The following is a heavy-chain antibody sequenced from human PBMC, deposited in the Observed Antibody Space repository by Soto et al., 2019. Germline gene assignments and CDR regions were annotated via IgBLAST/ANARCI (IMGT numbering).Heavy chain of an antibody. CDR3: AREGRLMLREFSFYNVTDV. CDR1: GGSISGYY. Sequence: SETLSLTCSVSGGSISGYYWNWIRQSPGKGLEWIGYIYYSGNIYYSGNTNYNPSLKSRVTISVDRSKNQFSLKLTSVTVADTAVYFCAREGRLMLREFSFYNVTDVWGQGTTVTVSS. J-gene: IGHJ6*02. V-gene: IGHV4-59*01. CDR2: IYYSGNIYYSGNT. D-gene: IGHD3-10*01.